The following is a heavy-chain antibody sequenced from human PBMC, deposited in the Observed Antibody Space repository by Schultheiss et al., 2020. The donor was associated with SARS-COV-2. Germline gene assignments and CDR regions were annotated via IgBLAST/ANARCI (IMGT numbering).Heavy chain of an antibody. Sequence: SQTLSLTCTVPGGSVSSGSYYWSWIRQPPGKGLEWIGYIYYSGSTNYNPSLKSRVTISVDTSKNQFSLKLSSVTAADTAVYYCARERYYDSSGYYSPNYYFDYWGHGTLVTVSS. V-gene: IGHV4-61*01. CDR2: IYYSGST. CDR3: ARERYYDSSGYYSPNYYFDY. J-gene: IGHJ4*01. D-gene: IGHD3-22*01. CDR1: GGSVSSGSYY.